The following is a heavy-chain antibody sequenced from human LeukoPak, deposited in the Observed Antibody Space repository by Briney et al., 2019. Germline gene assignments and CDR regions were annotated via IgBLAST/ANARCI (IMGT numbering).Heavy chain of an antibody. D-gene: IGHD6-19*01. J-gene: IGHJ4*02. CDR2: INHSGST. CDR3: ARARLSSGFEDY. CDR1: GGSFSGYY. V-gene: IGHV4-34*01. Sequence: SETLSLTCAVYGGSFSGYYWSWIRQPPGKGLEWIGEINHSGSTNYNPSLKSRVTISVDTSKNQFSLKLSSVTAADTAVYYCARARLSSGFEDYCGQGTLATVSS.